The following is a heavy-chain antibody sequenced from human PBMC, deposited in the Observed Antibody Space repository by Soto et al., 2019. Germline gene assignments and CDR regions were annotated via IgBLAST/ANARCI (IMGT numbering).Heavy chain of an antibody. J-gene: IGHJ4*02. CDR2: IYYTGNT. D-gene: IGHD2-15*01. CDR3: AREQWGYDS. V-gene: IGHV4-31*03. CDR1: GGSISSNGHY. Sequence: QVQLQESGPELVKPSQTLSLTCTVSGGSISSNGHYWTWIRQHPGKGLEWIAYIYYTGNTYYNPSLKSRLSISVDTSKSQFSLYLRSVTAADTAVYYCAREQWGYDSWGQGTLVTVSS.